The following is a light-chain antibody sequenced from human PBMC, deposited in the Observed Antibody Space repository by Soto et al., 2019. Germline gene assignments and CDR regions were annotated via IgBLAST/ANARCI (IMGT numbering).Light chain of an antibody. CDR3: QVWDSSSDNVV. J-gene: IGLJ2*01. Sequence: QSVLAQPPSASGSPGQSVTISCTGTGSDVGAYNYVSWFQHHPGNAPKLMIYEVTKRPSGVPDRFSGSKSGNTASLTVSGLQVEDEAEYYCQVWDSSSDNVVFGGGTKLTVL. V-gene: IGLV2-8*01. CDR2: EVT. CDR1: GSDVGAYNY.